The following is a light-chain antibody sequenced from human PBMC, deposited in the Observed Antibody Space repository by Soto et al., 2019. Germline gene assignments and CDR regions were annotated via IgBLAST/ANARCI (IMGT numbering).Light chain of an antibody. CDR1: QDIRND. V-gene: IGKV1-6*01. CDR3: LQDYSYPRK. Sequence: AIQMTQSPSSLSASVGDRVTITFPASQDIRNDLGWYQRKPGKAPKFLIYAASSLETGAQSRFSGSGSGTDLTLQISRMQTEFYETYHCLQDYSYPRKFGQGPKV. J-gene: IGKJ1*01. CDR2: AAS.